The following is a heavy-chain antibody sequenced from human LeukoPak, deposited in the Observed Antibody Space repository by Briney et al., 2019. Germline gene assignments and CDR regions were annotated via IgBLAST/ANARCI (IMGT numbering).Heavy chain of an antibody. Sequence: KTSETLSLTCAVSGGSISSYYWSWIRQPPGKGLEWIGEINHSGSTNYNPSLKSRVTISVDTSKNQFSLKLSSVTAADTAVYYCARGRRGYYDSSGYYYFDYWGQGTLVTVSS. D-gene: IGHD3-22*01. CDR3: ARGRRGYYDSSGYYYFDY. CDR1: GGSISSYY. V-gene: IGHV4-34*01. J-gene: IGHJ4*02. CDR2: INHSGST.